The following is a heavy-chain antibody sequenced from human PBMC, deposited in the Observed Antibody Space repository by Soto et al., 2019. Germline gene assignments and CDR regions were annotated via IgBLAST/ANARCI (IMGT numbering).Heavy chain of an antibody. CDR2: ISPNSGGT. CDR1: GYTFTGYY. CDR3: AREGAHYTPLDH. V-gene: IGHV1-2*02. Sequence: ASVKVSCKASGYTFTGYYMHWVRQAPGQGLEWMGWISPNSGGTNYAQKFQGRVTMTRDTSISTAYMELSSLRSEDTAVYYCAREGAHYTPLDHWGQGTLVTVSS. J-gene: IGHJ4*02. D-gene: IGHD2-15*01.